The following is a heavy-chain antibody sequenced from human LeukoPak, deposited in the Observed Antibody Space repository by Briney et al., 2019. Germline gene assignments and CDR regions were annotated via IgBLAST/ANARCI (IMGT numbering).Heavy chain of an antibody. J-gene: IGHJ4*02. CDR1: GFTFSDYY. D-gene: IGHD2-15*01. V-gene: IGHV3-11*01. CDR2: ISSGGSTI. CDR3: AGYCSGGSCNAAGY. Sequence: PGGSLRLSCAASGFTFSDYYMSWLRQAPGKGLEWVSYISSGGSTIYYADSVKGRFTTSRDNARSSLYLQMNSLRAEDTAVYYCAGYCSGGSCNAAGYWGQGTLVTVSS.